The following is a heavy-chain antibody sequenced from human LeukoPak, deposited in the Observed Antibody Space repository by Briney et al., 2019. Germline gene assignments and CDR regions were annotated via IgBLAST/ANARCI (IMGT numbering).Heavy chain of an antibody. V-gene: IGHV3-53*01. Sequence: GGSLRLSCTASEFTVSRNYMLWVRQAPGKGLEWVSLIFSNGDTHYADSVKGRFTTSRDTSKNTVSLQMNRLRVEDTAMYYCTRDQMNYWGQGTLVTVSS. D-gene: IGHD5-24*01. CDR2: IFSNGDT. CDR1: EFTVSRNY. J-gene: IGHJ4*02. CDR3: TRDQMNY.